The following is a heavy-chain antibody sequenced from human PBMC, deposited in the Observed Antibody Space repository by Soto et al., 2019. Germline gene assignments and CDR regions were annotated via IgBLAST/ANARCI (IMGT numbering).Heavy chain of an antibody. D-gene: IGHD4-17*01. CDR3: AREGDYGDYHDAFDI. J-gene: IGHJ3*02. CDR1: GFTFSSYD. CDR2: IGTAGDT. Sequence: GGSLRLSCAASGFTFSSYDMHWVRQATGKGLEWVSAIGTAGDTYYPGSVKGRFTISRENAKNSLYLQMNSLRAGDTAVYYCAREGDYGDYHDAFDIWGQGTMVTVSS. V-gene: IGHV3-13*01.